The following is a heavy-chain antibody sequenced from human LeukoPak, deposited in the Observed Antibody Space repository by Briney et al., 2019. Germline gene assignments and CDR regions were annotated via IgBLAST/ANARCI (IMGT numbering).Heavy chain of an antibody. Sequence: ASVKVSCKASGFTFTNHALQWVRQAPGQRLEWMGWINAGNGNTKYSQQFQGRVTITRDTSATTTYIELSSLRSDDTAVYYCARDMSGWFDPWGQGTLVTVSS. J-gene: IGHJ5*02. CDR1: GFTFTNHA. CDR3: ARDMSGWFDP. D-gene: IGHD3-10*02. V-gene: IGHV1-3*01. CDR2: INAGNGNT.